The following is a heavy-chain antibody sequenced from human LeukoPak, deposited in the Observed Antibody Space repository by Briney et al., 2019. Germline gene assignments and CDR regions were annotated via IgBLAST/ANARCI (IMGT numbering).Heavy chain of an antibody. Sequence: ASVKVSCKASGYTFTSCYMHWVRQAPGQGLEWMGIINPSGGSTSYAQKFQGRVTMTRDMSTSTVYMELRSLRSDDTAVYYCARLDIVSILFDSWGQGTLVTVSS. CDR1: GYTFTSCY. CDR2: INPSGGST. D-gene: IGHD5/OR15-5a*01. J-gene: IGHJ4*02. CDR3: ARLDIVSILFDS. V-gene: IGHV1-46*01.